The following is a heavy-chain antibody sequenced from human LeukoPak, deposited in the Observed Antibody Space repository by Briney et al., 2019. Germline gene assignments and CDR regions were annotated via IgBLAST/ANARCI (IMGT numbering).Heavy chain of an antibody. CDR1: GFTFSDYY. V-gene: IGHV3-11*01. CDR3: ATDRDGSRQNRFDY. D-gene: IGHD2-21*02. J-gene: IGHJ4*02. CDR2: ISSSGSTI. Sequence: GGSLRLFCAASGFTFSDYYMSCIRQAPGKGLEWVSYISSSGSTIYYADSVKGRFTISRDNAKNSLYLQMNSLRAEDTAVYYCATDRDGSRQNRFDYWGQGTLVTVSS.